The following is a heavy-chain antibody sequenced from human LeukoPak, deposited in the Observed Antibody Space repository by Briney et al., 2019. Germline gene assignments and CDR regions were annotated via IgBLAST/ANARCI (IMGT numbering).Heavy chain of an antibody. V-gene: IGHV3-30*04. CDR2: ISYDGSNK. D-gene: IGHD2-15*01. Sequence: PGGSLRLSCAASGFTFSSYAMHWVRQAPGKGLEWVAVISYDGSNKYYADSVKGRFTISRDNSKNTLYLQMNSLRAEDTAIYYCAKWALCSGGSCEILGYWGQGTLVTVSS. CDR1: GFTFSSYA. CDR3: AKWALCSGGSCEILGY. J-gene: IGHJ4*02.